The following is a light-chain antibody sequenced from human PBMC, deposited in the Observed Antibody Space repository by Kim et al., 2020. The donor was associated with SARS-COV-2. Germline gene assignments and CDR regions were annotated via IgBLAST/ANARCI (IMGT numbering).Light chain of an antibody. V-gene: IGKV3-15*01. CDR1: ESVSSN. Sequence: SVSPGERAPLSCRARESVSSNLAWYQQKPGQAPSLLIYGASTRATGIPARFSGSGSGTEFTLTISSLQPEDFAVYSCQQYKNWPYTLGEGTKVEI. CDR2: GAS. J-gene: IGKJ2*01. CDR3: QQYKNWPYT.